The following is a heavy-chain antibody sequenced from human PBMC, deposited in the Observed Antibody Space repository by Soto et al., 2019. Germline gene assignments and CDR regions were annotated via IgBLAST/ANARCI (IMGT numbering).Heavy chain of an antibody. CDR3: ARGEGLAYYYSGMDV. CDR2: INPSGGST. Sequence: QVQLVQSGAEVKKPGASVKVSCKASGYTFTSYYMHWVRQAPGQGLEWMGIINPSGGSTSYAQKFQGRVTMTRDTSTSTVYMELSSLRSEDTAVYYCARGEGLAYYYSGMDVWGQGTTVTVSS. V-gene: IGHV1-46*01. J-gene: IGHJ6*02. CDR1: GYTFTSYY.